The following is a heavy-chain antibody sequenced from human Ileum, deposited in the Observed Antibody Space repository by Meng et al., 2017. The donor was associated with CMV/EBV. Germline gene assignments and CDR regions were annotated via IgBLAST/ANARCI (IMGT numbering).Heavy chain of an antibody. Sequence: CNTSGYTFTSNNMIWVRQAPGQGPEWMGWIDTNTGHPTYAQGFTGRFVFTFDTSVSTAYLQINSLKAEDTAVYYCARDGLSGRYFDYWGQGSLVTVSS. J-gene: IGHJ4*02. CDR3: ARDGLSGRYFDY. CDR1: GYTFTSNN. D-gene: IGHD1-26*01. CDR2: IDTNTGHP. V-gene: IGHV7-4-1*02.